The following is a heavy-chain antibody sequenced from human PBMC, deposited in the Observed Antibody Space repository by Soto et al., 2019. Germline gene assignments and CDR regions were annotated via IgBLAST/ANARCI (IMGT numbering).Heavy chain of an antibody. CDR3: ARGGYYDILTGSLPPFGY. CDR2: IIPIFSTA. V-gene: IGHV1-69*12. J-gene: IGHJ4*02. CDR1: GGTFSSYA. D-gene: IGHD3-9*01. Sequence: QVQLVQSGAEVKKTGSSVKVSCNASGGTFSSYAISWVRQAPGQGLEWMGGIIPIFSTAKYAQKFQGRVTITADESTSTAYMELSSLRSDDTAVYYCARGGYYDILTGSLPPFGYWGQGTLVTVSS.